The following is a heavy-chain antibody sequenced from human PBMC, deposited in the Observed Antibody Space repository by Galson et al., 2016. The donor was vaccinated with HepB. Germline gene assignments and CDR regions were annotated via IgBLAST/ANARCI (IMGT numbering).Heavy chain of an antibody. J-gene: IGHJ6*02. CDR2: IRTKANSYAT. Sequence: SLRLSCAASGFTFSDSVMHWVRQASGKGLEWVGRIRTKANSYATTYAASVKGRFTISRDDSRNTAYLQMNSLKTEDTAVYYCTRLGGGYCSNGVCYTDYYYYYGLDVWGQGTTVTVSS. D-gene: IGHD2-8*01. CDR3: TRLGGGYCSNGVCYTDYYYYYGLDV. CDR1: GFTFSDSV. V-gene: IGHV3-73*01.